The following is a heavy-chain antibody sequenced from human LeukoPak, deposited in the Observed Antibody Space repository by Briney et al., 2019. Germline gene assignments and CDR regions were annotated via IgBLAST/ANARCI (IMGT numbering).Heavy chain of an antibody. CDR2: IWSDGSNK. Sequence: GGSLRLSCAASGFTFSSYVMHWVRQAPGKGLEWVAVIWSDGSNKYYADSVKGRFTFSRDNSKNTLYLQMNSLIVEDTAVYYCARGVREGFDYWGRGTLVTVSS. V-gene: IGHV3-33*01. J-gene: IGHJ4*02. CDR3: ARGVREGFDY. CDR1: GFTFSSYV.